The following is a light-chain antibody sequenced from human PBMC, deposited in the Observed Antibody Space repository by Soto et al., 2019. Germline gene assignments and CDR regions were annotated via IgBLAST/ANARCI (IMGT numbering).Light chain of an antibody. CDR1: QSVSSN. Sequence: EIVMTQSPATLSVSPGERATLSCRASQSVSSNLAWYQQKPCQAPRLLIYGASTRATGIPTRFSGSGSGTEFTRTISSMQYEDFAVYYCQQYNNWPPWTFGQGTRVEIK. CDR3: QQYNNWPPWT. J-gene: IGKJ1*01. V-gene: IGKV3-15*01. CDR2: GAS.